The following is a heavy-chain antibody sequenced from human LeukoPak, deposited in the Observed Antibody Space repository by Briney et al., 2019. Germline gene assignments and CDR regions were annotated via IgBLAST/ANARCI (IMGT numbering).Heavy chain of an antibody. J-gene: IGHJ3*02. D-gene: IGHD1-26*01. Sequence: ASVKVSRKASGGTFNTYAIIWVRQAPGQGLEWMGGIIPIFDTTNYAQKFQGRVTITADESTSTAYMELSGLRSEDTAVYYCARGLDTGIVRDAFDIWGQGSMVTVSS. CDR3: ARGLDTGIVRDAFDI. CDR1: GGTFNTYA. CDR2: IIPIFDTT. V-gene: IGHV1-69*13.